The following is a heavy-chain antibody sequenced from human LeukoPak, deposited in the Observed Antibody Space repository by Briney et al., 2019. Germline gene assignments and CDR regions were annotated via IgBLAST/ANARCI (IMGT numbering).Heavy chain of an antibody. V-gene: IGHV3-21*01. CDR3: ARGGGSGYYIPQNWFDP. D-gene: IGHD3-3*01. CDR1: GFTFSSYS. Sequence: KPGGSLTLSCAASGFTFSSYSINWVRQAPGKGLEWVSSISSTGDYIYYADSVKGRFTTSRDNAQNSLYLQMNSLRDEDTAVYYCARGGGSGYYIPQNWFDPWGQGTLVTVSS. J-gene: IGHJ5*02. CDR2: ISSTGDYI.